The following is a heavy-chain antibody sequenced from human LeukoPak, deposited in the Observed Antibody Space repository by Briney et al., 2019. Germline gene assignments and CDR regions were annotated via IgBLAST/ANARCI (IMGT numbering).Heavy chain of an antibody. D-gene: IGHD3/OR15-3a*01. V-gene: IGHV3-30-3*01. J-gene: IGHJ3*02. CDR2: ISYDGSNK. CDR1: GFTFSSYA. Sequence: TGGSLRLSCAASGFTFSSYAMHWVRQAPGKGLEWVAVISYDGSNKYYADSVKGRFTISRDNAKNSLYLQMNSLRAEDTAVYYCARDLRGTGSDAFDIWGQGTMVTVSS. CDR3: ARDLRGTGSDAFDI.